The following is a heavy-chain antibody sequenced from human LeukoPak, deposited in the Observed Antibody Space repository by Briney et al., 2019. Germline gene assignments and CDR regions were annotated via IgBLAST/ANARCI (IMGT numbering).Heavy chain of an antibody. D-gene: IGHD3-10*01. CDR1: GGSISSYY. V-gene: IGHV4-4*07. CDR2: IYTSGST. J-gene: IGHJ5*02. CDR3: ARGGFYYGSGEINWFDP. Sequence: PSETLSLTCTVSGGSISSYYWSWIRQPAGKGLEWIGRIYTSGSTNYNPSLKSRVTMSVDTSKNQFSLKLSSVTAADTAVYYCARGGFYYGSGEINWFDPWGQGTLVTVS.